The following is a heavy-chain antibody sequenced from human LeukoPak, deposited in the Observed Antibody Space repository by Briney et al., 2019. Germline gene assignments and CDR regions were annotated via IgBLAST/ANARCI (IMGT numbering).Heavy chain of an antibody. CDR1: GYTFTSYD. J-gene: IGHJ5*02. CDR2: MKPNSGNT. Sequence: ASVKVSCKASGYTFTSYDINWVRQATGQGLEWMGWMKPNSGNTGYAQKFQGRVTMTRNTSISTAYMELSSLRSEDTAVYYCARDGASNPLIPFDPWGQGTLVTVSS. CDR3: ARDGASNPLIPFDP. V-gene: IGHV1-8*01. D-gene: IGHD4-11*01.